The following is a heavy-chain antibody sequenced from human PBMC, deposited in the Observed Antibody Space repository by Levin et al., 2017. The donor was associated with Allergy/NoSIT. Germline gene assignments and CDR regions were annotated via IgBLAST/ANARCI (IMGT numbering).Heavy chain of an antibody. CDR3: ARAEESGGLDY. J-gene: IGHJ4*02. Sequence: SSETLSLTCTVSGGSISSYYWSWIRQPPGKGLEWIGYIYYSGSTNYNPSLKSRVTISVDTSKNQFSLKLSSVTAADTAVYYCARAEESGGLDYWGQGTLVTVSS. D-gene: IGHD3-10*01. CDR2: IYYSGST. CDR1: GGSISSYY. V-gene: IGHV4-59*01.